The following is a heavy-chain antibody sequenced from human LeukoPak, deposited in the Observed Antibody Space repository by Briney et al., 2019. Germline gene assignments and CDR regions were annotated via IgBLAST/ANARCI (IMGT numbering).Heavy chain of an antibody. CDR3: ARVGAYDSISLDAFDI. CDR1: GYTFTGYY. CDR2: INPNSGGT. V-gene: IGHV1-2*02. D-gene: IGHD3-22*01. Sequence: ASVKVSCKASGYTFTGYYMHWVRQAPGQGLEWMGWINPNSGGTNCAQKFQGRVTMTRDTSISTAYMELSRLRSDDTAVYYCARVGAYDSISLDAFDIWGQGTMVTVSP. J-gene: IGHJ3*02.